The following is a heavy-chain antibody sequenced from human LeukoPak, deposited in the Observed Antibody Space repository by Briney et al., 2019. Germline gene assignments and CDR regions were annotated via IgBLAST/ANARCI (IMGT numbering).Heavy chain of an antibody. CDR1: GYTFTGYY. J-gene: IGHJ4*02. CDR2: INPNSGGT. CDR3: ARDRYTYGEIDN. V-gene: IGHV1-2*02. D-gene: IGHD1-1*01. Sequence: ASVKVSCKASGYTFTGYYMHWVRQAPGQGLEWMGWINPNSGGTKYARKFQGRVTMTRDTSISTVYMEMNRLRYDDTAVYYCARDRYTYGEIDNWGQGTQVTVSS.